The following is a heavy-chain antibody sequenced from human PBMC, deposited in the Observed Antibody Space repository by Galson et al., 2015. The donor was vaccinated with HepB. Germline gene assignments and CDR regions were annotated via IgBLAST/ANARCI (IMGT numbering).Heavy chain of an antibody. D-gene: IGHD3-10*01. Sequence: SLRLSCAASGFTLSNYNMNWVRQAPGKGLEWVSYISNSSSISYTESVKGRFTISRDNAKNSLYLQMNSLRAEDTAVYFCARLGVRGHDYWGQGTLVTVSS. V-gene: IGHV3-48*01. CDR2: ISNSSSI. CDR3: ARLGVRGHDY. J-gene: IGHJ4*02. CDR1: GFTLSNYN.